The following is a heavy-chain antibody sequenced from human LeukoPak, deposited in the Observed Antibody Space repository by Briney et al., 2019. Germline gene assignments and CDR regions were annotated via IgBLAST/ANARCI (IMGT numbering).Heavy chain of an antibody. J-gene: IGHJ3*02. CDR2: IYYSGST. D-gene: IGHD3-22*01. Sequence: SETLSLTCTVSGGSISSGGYYWSWIRQHPGTGLEWIGYIYYSGSTYYNPSLKSRVTISVDTSKNQFSLKLSSVTAADTAVYYCARDEYHRTYYYDSSGYYGSAFDIWGQGTMVTVSS. V-gene: IGHV4-31*03. CDR3: ARDEYHRTYYYDSSGYYGSAFDI. CDR1: GGSISSGGYY.